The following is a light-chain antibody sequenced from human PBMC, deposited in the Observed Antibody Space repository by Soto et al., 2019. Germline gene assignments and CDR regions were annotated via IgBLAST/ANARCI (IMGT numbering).Light chain of an antibody. Sequence: QSVLTQPRSVSGSPGQSVTISCTGTSSDVGGYNYVSWYQQHPGKAPKLMIYDVSKRPSGVPDRFSGSKSGNTASLTLSGLQAEDEADYYCCSYAGSYTYVFGTGTKLPVL. V-gene: IGLV2-11*01. CDR3: CSYAGSYTYV. CDR2: DVS. J-gene: IGLJ1*01. CDR1: SSDVGGYNY.